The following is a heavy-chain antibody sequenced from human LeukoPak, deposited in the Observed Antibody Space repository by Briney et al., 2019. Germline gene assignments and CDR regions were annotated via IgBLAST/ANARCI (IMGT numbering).Heavy chain of an antibody. V-gene: IGHV3-23*01. CDR2: LSGSGGST. CDR3: AKDIGLKDAFDI. J-gene: IGHJ3*02. D-gene: IGHD2-15*01. CDR1: GFTLSSYA. Sequence: GGSLRLSCAASGFTLSSYAMSWVRQAPGKGLEWVSALSGSGGSTYYADSVKGRFTISRDNSKNTLYLQMNSLRAEDTAVYYCAKDIGLKDAFDIWGQGTMVTVSS.